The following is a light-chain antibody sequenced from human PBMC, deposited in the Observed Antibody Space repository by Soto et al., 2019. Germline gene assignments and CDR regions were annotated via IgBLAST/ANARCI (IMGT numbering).Light chain of an antibody. V-gene: IGLV2-14*03. CDR3: SSYTISRTYV. J-gene: IGLJ1*01. CDR1: NSDVGSYNY. CDR2: IVY. Sequence: QSALTQPASVSGSPGQSITISCTGTNSDVGSYNYVSWHQQHPGKAPKLMIYIVYDRPSGISNRFSGSKSGNTASLTISGLQGEDEADYYCSSYTISRTYVFGAGTKVTVL.